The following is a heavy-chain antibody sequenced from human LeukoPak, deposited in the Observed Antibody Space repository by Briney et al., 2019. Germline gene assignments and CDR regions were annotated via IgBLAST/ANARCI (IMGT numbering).Heavy chain of an antibody. CDR2: ISSSSSYI. D-gene: IGHD3-22*01. Sequence: PGGSLRLSCAASGFTFSSYSMNWVRQAPGKGLEWFSSISSSSSYIYYADSVKGRFTISRDNAKNSLYLQMNSLRAEDTAVYYCARDYYDSSGYYSLVYWGQGTLVTVSS. V-gene: IGHV3-21*01. CDR1: GFTFSSYS. J-gene: IGHJ4*02. CDR3: ARDYYDSSGYYSLVY.